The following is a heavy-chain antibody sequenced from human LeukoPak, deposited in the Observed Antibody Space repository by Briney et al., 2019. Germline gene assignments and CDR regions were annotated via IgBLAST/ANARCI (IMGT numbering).Heavy chain of an antibody. D-gene: IGHD6-19*01. J-gene: IGHJ4*02. Sequence: SETLSLTCAVYGGSFSGYYWSWIRQPPGKGLEWIGEINHSGSTNYNPSLKSRVTMSVDTSKNQFSLKLSSVTAADTAVYYCARSSSGWYKIDYWGQGTLVTVSS. CDR2: INHSGST. V-gene: IGHV4-34*01. CDR1: GGSFSGYY. CDR3: ARSSSGWYKIDY.